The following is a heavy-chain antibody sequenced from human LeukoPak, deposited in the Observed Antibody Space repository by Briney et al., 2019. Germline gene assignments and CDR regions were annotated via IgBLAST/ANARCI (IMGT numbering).Heavy chain of an antibody. J-gene: IGHJ4*02. CDR3: ARGLASCGGGCYTAGFGFDF. D-gene: IGHD2-21*02. CDR2: IYPNSGGT. Sequence: GASVKVSCKASRYTFTAYYIHWVRQAPGQGLEWVGWIYPNSGGTEYAQKFQGRVTMTRDTSISTAYMELSRLESDDTAVHYCARGLASCGGGCYTAGFGFDFWGQGTLVSVSS. CDR1: RYTFTAYY. V-gene: IGHV1-2*02.